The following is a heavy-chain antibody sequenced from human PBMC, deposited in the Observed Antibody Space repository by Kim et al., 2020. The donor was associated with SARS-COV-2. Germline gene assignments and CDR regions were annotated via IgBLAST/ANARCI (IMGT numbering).Heavy chain of an antibody. J-gene: IGHJ4*02. CDR1: GYTFSDYY. V-gene: IGHV1-2*02. CDR2: INADSGGT. D-gene: IGHD4-4*01. CDR3: ARGMPERWLQLGDY. Sequence: ASVKVSCKSSGYTFSDYYMHWVRQAPGQGLEWMGRINADSGGTNYAQKFQGRVTLTRDTSNSTVYMALSSLGSDDTAVYFCARGMPERWLQLGDYWGQGTLVTVSS.